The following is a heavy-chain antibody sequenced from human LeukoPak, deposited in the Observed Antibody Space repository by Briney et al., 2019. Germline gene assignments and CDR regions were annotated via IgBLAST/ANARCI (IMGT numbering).Heavy chain of an antibody. CDR2: INHSGST. V-gene: IGHV4-34*01. Sequence: SETLSLTCAVYGGSFSGYYWSWIRQPPGKGLEWIGEINHSGSTNYNPSLKSRVTISVDTSKNQFSLKLSSVTAADTAVYYCASLYCSSTSCYRDLDYWGQGTLVTVSS. J-gene: IGHJ4*02. D-gene: IGHD2-2*01. CDR1: GGSFSGYY. CDR3: ASLYCSSTSCYRDLDY.